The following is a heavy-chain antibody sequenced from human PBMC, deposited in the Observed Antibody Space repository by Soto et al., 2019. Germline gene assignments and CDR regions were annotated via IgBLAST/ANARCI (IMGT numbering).Heavy chain of an antibody. Sequence: EVQLVESGGDLVQPGGSLRLSCAASGFTFSYYWMHWVRQPPGKGLVWVSRIHSDGSATTYADSVKGRFTISRDKAKNTLYLQMNSLTADDTAVYYCARGDRGAFDDWGQGTLVTVSS. CDR2: IHSDGSAT. J-gene: IGHJ4*02. CDR3: ARGDRGAFDD. CDR1: GFTFSYYW. D-gene: IGHD3-10*01. V-gene: IGHV3-74*01.